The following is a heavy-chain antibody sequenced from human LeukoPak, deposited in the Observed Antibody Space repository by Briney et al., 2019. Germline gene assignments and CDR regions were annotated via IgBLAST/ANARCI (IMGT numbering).Heavy chain of an antibody. V-gene: IGHV1-18*01. CDR1: GYSSTNYG. CDR2: IHIYRGNT. CDR3: ARGTGYSSSWPPH. J-gene: IGHJ4*02. Sequence: ASVKVSCKASGYSSTNYGISWVRQAPGQGLEWMGWIHIYRGNTNYAQKFQGRVTMTTDTSTSTVYMEVRGLRSDDTAMYYCARGTGYSSSWPPHWGQGTLVTVSS. D-gene: IGHD6-13*01.